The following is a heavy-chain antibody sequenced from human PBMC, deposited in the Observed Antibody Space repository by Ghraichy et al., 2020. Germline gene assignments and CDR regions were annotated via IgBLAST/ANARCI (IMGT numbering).Heavy chain of an antibody. CDR1: GGSISGYF. Sequence: SQTLSLTCSVSGGSISGYFLNWIWQSPEKGLEWIAYISYRGNTYYNPSFKDRATISVDVSKNQFSLKMISVTAADTALYYCARGGTESAWRLGPWGQGIPVTVSS. V-gene: IGHV4-59*12. CDR3: ARGGTESAWRLGP. D-gene: IGHD5-12*01. CDR2: ISYRGNT. J-gene: IGHJ5*02.